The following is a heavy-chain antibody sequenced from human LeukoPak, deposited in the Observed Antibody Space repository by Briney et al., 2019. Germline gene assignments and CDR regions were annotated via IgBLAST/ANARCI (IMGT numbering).Heavy chain of an antibody. CDR2: IWYDGSNK. Sequence: PGGSLRLSCAASGFTFDDYAMHWVRQAPGKGLEWVAVIWYDGSNKYYADSVKGRFTISRDNSKNTLYLQMNSLRAEDTAVYYCARDRDTGEIDGMDVWGQGTTVTVSS. CDR1: GFTFDDYA. D-gene: IGHD3-16*01. V-gene: IGHV3-33*08. J-gene: IGHJ6*02. CDR3: ARDRDTGEIDGMDV.